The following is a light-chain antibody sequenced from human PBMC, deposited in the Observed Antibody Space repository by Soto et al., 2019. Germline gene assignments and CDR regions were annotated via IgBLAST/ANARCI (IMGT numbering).Light chain of an antibody. V-gene: IGKV1-39*01. CDR2: EAS. J-gene: IGKJ2*01. CDR1: QSISGY. Sequence: DIQMTQSPSSLSASVGDRVTITCRASQSISGYLNWYQQKPGKAPNLLIYEASSLQSGVPSRFSGSGSGTHFTLTISSLQPEDSATYYCQQSYRTLTFGQGTNLEIK. CDR3: QQSYRTLT.